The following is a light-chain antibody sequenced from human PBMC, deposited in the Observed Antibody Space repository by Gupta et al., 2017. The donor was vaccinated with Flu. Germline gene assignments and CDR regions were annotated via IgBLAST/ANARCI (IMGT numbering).Light chain of an antibody. CDR3: GTWDSSLSAV. V-gene: IGLV1-51*01. CDR2: DNN. J-gene: IGLJ3*02. Sequence: QSVLTQPPSVPAAPGQKVTISCSGSSSNIGNNYVSWYQQLPGTAPKLLIYDNNKRPSGIPDRFSGSKSGTSATLGITGLQTGDEADYYCGTWDSSLSAVFGGGTKLTVL. CDR1: SSNIGNNY.